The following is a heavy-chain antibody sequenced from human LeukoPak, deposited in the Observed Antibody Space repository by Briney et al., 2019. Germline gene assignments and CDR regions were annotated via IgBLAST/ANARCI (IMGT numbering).Heavy chain of an antibody. D-gene: IGHD3-10*01. CDR1: GFTSSTYW. Sequence: GESLRLSCAASGFTSSTYWMHWVRQAPGKGLVWVARIKGDGSGTSYGESGKGRLSISRDNSKNSMYLQMNRLRAEDTAVYDCAGVPPRGYYYGMDVWGQGTTVTVS. CDR3: AGVPPRGYYYGMDV. V-gene: IGHV3-74*01. J-gene: IGHJ6*02. CDR2: IKGDGSGT.